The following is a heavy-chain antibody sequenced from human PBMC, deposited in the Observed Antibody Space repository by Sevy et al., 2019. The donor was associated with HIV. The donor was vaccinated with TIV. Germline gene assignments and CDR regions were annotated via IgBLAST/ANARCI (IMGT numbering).Heavy chain of an antibody. Sequence: QLGGSLRLSCAASGFTFTDYWMSWVRQTPGKGLEWVATIKQDESEKYYVDSVKGRLAISRDNGKNSLSRQMNGLRAEDTALYYCAREVGGFNWGPDYFDSWGQGTLVTVSS. D-gene: IGHD3-16*01. V-gene: IGHV3-7*01. CDR1: GFTFTDYW. J-gene: IGHJ4*02. CDR2: IKQDESEK. CDR3: AREVGGFNWGPDYFDS.